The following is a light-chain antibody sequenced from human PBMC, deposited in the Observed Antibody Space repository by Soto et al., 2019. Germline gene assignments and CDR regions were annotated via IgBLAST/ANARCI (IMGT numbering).Light chain of an antibody. CDR2: GAS. V-gene: IGKV3D-20*02. CDR3: QQRSNWIT. CDR1: QSVGSSY. Sequence: EIVMTQSPATLSVSPGERATLSCRASQSVGSSYLTWYQQKPGQAPRLLIYGASSRATGIPDRFSGSGSGTDFTLTISSLEPEDFAVYYCQQRSNWITFGQGTRLEIK. J-gene: IGKJ5*01.